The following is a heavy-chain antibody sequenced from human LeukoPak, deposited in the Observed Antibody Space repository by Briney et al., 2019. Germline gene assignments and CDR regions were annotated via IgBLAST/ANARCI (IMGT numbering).Heavy chain of an antibody. V-gene: IGHV3-48*03. CDR2: ITSSGSTI. Sequence: GESLKISCAASGFTFSAYDMNWVRQAPGKGLEWVSHITSSGSTIYYADSVKGRFTISRDNAKNSLYLQMNSLRAEDTAVYYCARPGYSSSWSAFDIWGQGTMVTVSS. D-gene: IGHD6-13*01. CDR1: GFTFSAYD. CDR3: ARPGYSSSWSAFDI. J-gene: IGHJ3*02.